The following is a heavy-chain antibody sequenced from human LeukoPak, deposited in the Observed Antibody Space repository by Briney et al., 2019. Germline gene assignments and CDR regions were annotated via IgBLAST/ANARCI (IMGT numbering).Heavy chain of an antibody. V-gene: IGHV3-11*01. D-gene: IGHD3-3*01. CDR1: GFTFSDYY. Sequence: KTGGSLRLSCAASGFTFSDYYMSWIRQAPGKGLEWVSYISSSVSTIYYADSVKGRFTIPRDNAKNSLYLQMNSLRAEDTAVYYCARGLYDFWSASGVWGQGTTVTVSS. CDR3: ARGLYDFWSASGV. CDR2: ISSSVSTI. J-gene: IGHJ6*02.